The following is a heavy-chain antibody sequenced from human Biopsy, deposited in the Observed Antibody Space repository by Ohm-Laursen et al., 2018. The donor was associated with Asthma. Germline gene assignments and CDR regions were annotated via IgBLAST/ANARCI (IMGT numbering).Heavy chain of an antibody. CDR3: ARRITIFGVVQKDHGMDV. Sequence: SETLSLTCTVSGGSMTPTSHYWDWIRKAPGKGLEWIGYISYGGKIYYNPSLKTRITILRDKSKNQFSLRLTPGTAADTDVYSCARRITIFGVVQKDHGMDVWGQGTAVTVSS. CDR1: GGSMTPTSHY. V-gene: IGHV4-39*01. J-gene: IGHJ6*02. CDR2: ISYGGKI. D-gene: IGHD3-3*01.